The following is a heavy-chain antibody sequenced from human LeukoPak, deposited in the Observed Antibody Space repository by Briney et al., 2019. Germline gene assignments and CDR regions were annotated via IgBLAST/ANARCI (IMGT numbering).Heavy chain of an antibody. Sequence: GGSLRLSCAAYGFTFSSYWMSWVRQAPGKGLEWVANIKQDGSEKYYVDSVKGRFTISRDNAKNSLYLQMNSLRAEDTAVYYCARDLVVVVAATSFNWFDPWGQGTLVTVSS. D-gene: IGHD2-15*01. CDR2: IKQDGSEK. V-gene: IGHV3-7*01. CDR1: GFTFSSYW. CDR3: ARDLVVVVAATSFNWFDP. J-gene: IGHJ5*02.